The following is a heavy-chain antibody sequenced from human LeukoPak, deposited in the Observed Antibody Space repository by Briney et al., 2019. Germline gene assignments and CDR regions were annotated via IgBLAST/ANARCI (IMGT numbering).Heavy chain of an antibody. Sequence: EASVKVSCKTSGYTFTSYGISWVRQAPGQGLEWMGRIIPILGIANYAQKFQGRVTITADKSTSTAYMELSSLRSEDTAVYYCASPTVFYGDHGVLGYWGQGTLVTVSS. CDR3: ASPTVFYGDHGVLGY. CDR1: GYTFTSYG. J-gene: IGHJ4*02. D-gene: IGHD4-17*01. V-gene: IGHV1-69*04. CDR2: IIPILGIA.